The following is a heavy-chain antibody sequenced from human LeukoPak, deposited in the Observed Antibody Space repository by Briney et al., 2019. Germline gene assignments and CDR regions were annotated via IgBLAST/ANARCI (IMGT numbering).Heavy chain of an antibody. D-gene: IGHD4/OR15-4a*01. J-gene: IGHJ3*01. CDR2: IGGSRANT. CDR1: GFTFSSYA. V-gene: IGHV3-23*01. Sequence: AGGSLRLSCAASGFTFSSYAMSWVRQAPGKGPEWVSGIGGSRANTYYADSVRGRFTISRDNSKNTLYLQMNSLGPEDTAVYYCTKDRDDYGDPESFDFWGQGTMVTVSS. CDR3: TKDRDDYGDPESFDF.